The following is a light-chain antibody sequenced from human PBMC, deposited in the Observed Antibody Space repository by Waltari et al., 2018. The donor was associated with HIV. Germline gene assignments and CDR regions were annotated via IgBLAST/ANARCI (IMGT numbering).Light chain of an antibody. CDR1: ALSSHF. CDR2: QDV. J-gene: IGLJ2*01. CDR3: QSAHNSHTI. Sequence: SYDLTQAPSVSVTPGQTAKIPCSGDALSSHFVSWYRQKPGQAPMMIIFQDVQRPSGIPARFSASTSETIATLTISEVQAEDEADYYCQSAHNSHTIFGGVTKLTVL. V-gene: IGLV3-25*03.